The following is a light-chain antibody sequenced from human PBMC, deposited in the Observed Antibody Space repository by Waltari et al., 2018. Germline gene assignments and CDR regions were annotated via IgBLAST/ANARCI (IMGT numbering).Light chain of an antibody. CDR2: AAS. V-gene: IGKV1-39*01. Sequence: DFQITQYPSSVSASVGDRVTITCRASQYISTYLNWYQQKPGKGPKLLIYAASTLQSGVPSRFSGSGSGTDFTFTISSLQLEDFATYYCQQSYDTPRTFGQGTKVEVK. J-gene: IGKJ1*01. CDR3: QQSYDTPRT. CDR1: QYISTY.